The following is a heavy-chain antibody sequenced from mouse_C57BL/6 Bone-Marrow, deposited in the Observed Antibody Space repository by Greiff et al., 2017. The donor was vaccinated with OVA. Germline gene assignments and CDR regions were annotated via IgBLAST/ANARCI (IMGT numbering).Heavy chain of an antibody. D-gene: IGHD1-1*01. V-gene: IGHV1-52*01. CDR3: AHYGSSYGYFDV. CDR1: GYTFTSYW. Sequence: QVQLQQPGAELVRPGSSVKLSCKASGYTFTSYWMHWVKQRPIQGLEWIGNIDPSDSETHYNQKFKDKATLTVDKSSSTAYMQLSSLTSEDSAVYYCAHYGSSYGYFDVWGTGTTVTVSA. J-gene: IGHJ1*03. CDR2: IDPSDSET.